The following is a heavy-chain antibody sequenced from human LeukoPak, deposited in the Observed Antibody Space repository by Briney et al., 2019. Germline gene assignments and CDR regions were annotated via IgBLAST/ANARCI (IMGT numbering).Heavy chain of an antibody. CDR2: VNPNSGGT. Sequence: ASVKVSFKASGYTFTGYYMHWVRQAPGQGLEWMGWVNPNSGGTNYAQKFQGRVTMTRDTSISTAYMELSRLRSDDTAVYYCARGGYSSGWLNFDYWGQGTLVTVSS. D-gene: IGHD6-19*01. CDR1: GYTFTGYY. V-gene: IGHV1-2*02. CDR3: ARGGYSSGWLNFDY. J-gene: IGHJ4*02.